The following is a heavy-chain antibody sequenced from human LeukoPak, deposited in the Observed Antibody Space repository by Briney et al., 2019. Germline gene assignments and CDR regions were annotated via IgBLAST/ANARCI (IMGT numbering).Heavy chain of an antibody. J-gene: IGHJ4*02. V-gene: IGHV3-23*01. CDR2: ISGSGGST. CDR3: AKDPHRPPGIAAAGRVDY. Sequence: PGGSLRLSCAASGFTFSSYAMSWVRQAPGKGLEWVSAISGSGGSTYYADSVKGRFTISRDNSKNTLYLQMNSLRAEDTAVYYCAKDPHRPPGIAAAGRVDYWGQGTLVTVSS. D-gene: IGHD6-13*01. CDR1: GFTFSSYA.